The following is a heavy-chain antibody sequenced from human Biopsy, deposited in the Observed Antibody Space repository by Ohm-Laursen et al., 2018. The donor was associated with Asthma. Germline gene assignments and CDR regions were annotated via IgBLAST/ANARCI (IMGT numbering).Heavy chain of an antibody. V-gene: IGHV3-53*05. CDR1: GFAVSRDY. Sequence: SLRLSCAASGFAVSRDYMFWVRQAPGKGLEWVSVIYSGGTSHTADSVRGRFTISRDYSKNSLYLQMNSLRGADTALYYCVKDIRLQLWGFDSWGQGTLVIVSS. CDR3: VKDIRLQLWGFDS. CDR2: IYSGGTS. J-gene: IGHJ4*02. D-gene: IGHD6-13*01.